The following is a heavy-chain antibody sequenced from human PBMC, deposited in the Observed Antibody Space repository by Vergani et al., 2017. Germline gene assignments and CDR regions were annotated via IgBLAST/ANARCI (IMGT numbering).Heavy chain of an antibody. CDR2: ISPVFGTT. CDR1: GGTFSSYS. CDR3: AREYDTGGLIDY. V-gene: IGHV1-69*13. J-gene: IGHJ4*02. Sequence: QVQLVQSGAEVKKPGSSVKVSCKASGGTFSSYSISWVRQAPGQGLEWMGRISPVFGTTNYAQSFQGRITITADESSDTGYMELNSLTSEDTAVYYWAREYDTGGLIDYWGQETLVTVSS. D-gene: IGHD3-22*01.